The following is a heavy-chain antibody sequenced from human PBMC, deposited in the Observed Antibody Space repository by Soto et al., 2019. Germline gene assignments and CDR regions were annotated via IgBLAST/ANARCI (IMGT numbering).Heavy chain of an antibody. CDR2: FDPEDGET. V-gene: IGHV1-24*01. J-gene: IGHJ5*02. CDR3: ATRVPRTFNCFDP. CDR1: GYTLTELS. Sequence: ASVKVSCKVSGYTLTELSMHWVRQAPGKGLEWMGGFDPEDGETIYAQKFQGRVTMTEDTSTDTAYMELSSLRSEDTAVYYCATRVPRTFNCFDPCGQRTLVTVSS. D-gene: IGHD1-1*01.